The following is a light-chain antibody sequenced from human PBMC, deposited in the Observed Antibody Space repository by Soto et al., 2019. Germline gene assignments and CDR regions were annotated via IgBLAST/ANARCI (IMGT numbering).Light chain of an antibody. V-gene: IGKV1-39*01. Sequence: DLLMTQSASSLSASVGDRVAIXXRASQSVGCDLHWYQQNPGKPPNVXIYAATSLQGGVPSRCSGSGSGTHFTLTISSLQAEDFATYYCQQIHSIPITFGQGTRLEIK. CDR3: QQIHSIPIT. CDR2: AAT. J-gene: IGKJ5*01. CDR1: QSVGCD.